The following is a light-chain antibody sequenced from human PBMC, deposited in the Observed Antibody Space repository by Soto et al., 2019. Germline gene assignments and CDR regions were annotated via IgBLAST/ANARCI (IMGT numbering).Light chain of an antibody. CDR2: WAS. J-gene: IGKJ5*01. CDR3: QQYYSIPIT. CDR1: QSVLYSPNNKSY. V-gene: IGKV4-1*01. Sequence: DIVMTQSPDSLAVSLGERATINCKSSQSVLYSPNNKSYLAWYQQKPGQPPKLLIYWASTRDSGVTDRFGGRGSGTDFTLTIPSLEDEDLAVYYCQQYYSIPITFGQGTRLHIK.